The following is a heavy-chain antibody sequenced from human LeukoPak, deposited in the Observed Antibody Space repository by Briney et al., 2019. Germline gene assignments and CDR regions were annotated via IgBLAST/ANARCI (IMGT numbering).Heavy chain of an antibody. V-gene: IGHV4-34*01. CDR2: ISHRGRT. Sequence: SETLSLTCAVYGGSVSGYYWSWIRQPPEKGPEWIGEISHRGRTHYTPSLQSRVTMSVDTSKNQFALNLNSVTAADTAVYYCAGVPLRFLEPFDYWGQGILVTVSS. CDR3: AGVPLRFLEPFDY. J-gene: IGHJ4*02. D-gene: IGHD3-3*01. CDR1: GGSVSGYY.